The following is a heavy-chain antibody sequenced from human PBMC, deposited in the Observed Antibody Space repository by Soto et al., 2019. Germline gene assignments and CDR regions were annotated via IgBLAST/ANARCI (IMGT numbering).Heavy chain of an antibody. D-gene: IGHD3-10*01. CDR1: GGTFSSYA. J-gene: IGHJ4*02. CDR2: IIPIFGTA. Sequence: SGKVSCKASGGTFSSYAISWVRQAPGQGLEWMGGIIPIFGTANYAQKFQGRVTITADESTSTTYMELSSLRSEDTAAYYCARVGEMASIDYWGQGTLVTVSS. V-gene: IGHV1-69*13. CDR3: ARVGEMASIDY.